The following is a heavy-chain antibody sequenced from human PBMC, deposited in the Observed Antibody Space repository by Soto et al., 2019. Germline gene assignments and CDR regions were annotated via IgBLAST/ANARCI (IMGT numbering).Heavy chain of an antibody. CDR2: ISSNSHYI. CDR1: GFTFSSYS. J-gene: IGHJ4*02. Sequence: EVQLVESGGGLVKPGGSLRLSCATSGFTFSSYSMVWVRQAPGKGLECVSSISSNSHYIHYADSVKGRFTISRDNAKNSLYLQMNSLRDEDTAIYYCAREGSYETNGYYIQGFCFWGQGTLVTVSS. V-gene: IGHV3-21*01. D-gene: IGHD3-22*01. CDR3: AREGSYETNGYYIQGFCF.